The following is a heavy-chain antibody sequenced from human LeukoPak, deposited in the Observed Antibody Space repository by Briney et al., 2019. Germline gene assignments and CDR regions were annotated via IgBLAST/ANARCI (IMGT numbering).Heavy chain of an antibody. D-gene: IGHD2-2*01. J-gene: IGHJ4*02. CDR2: IIPIFGIA. CDR3: AREADIVVVPAAIRRGYYFDY. V-gene: IGHV1-69*04. Sequence: SVKVSCKASGGTFSSYAISWVRQPPGQGREWMGRIIPIFGIANYAQKFQGRVTISADKSTSTAYMELSSLRSEDTAVYYCAREADIVVVPAAIRRGYYFDYWGQGTLVTVSS. CDR1: GGTFSSYA.